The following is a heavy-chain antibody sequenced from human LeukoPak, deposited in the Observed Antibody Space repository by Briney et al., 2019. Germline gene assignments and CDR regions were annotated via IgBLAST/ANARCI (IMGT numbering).Heavy chain of an antibody. Sequence: ASVTVSCKTSGYTFTNYGISWVRQAPGQGLEWMGWISGYNGNPRYAQKVPGRVTMTTDTSTNTAYMEVNSLRSDDTAIYYCARDPSLAVAGIRLFDYWGQGTLVIVSS. D-gene: IGHD6-19*01. V-gene: IGHV1-18*01. J-gene: IGHJ4*02. CDR3: ARDPSLAVAGIRLFDY. CDR2: ISGYNGNP. CDR1: GYTFTNYG.